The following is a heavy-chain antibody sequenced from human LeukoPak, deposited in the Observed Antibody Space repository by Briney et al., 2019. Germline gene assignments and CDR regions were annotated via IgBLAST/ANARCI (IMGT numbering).Heavy chain of an antibody. CDR2: ISGSGGST. J-gene: IGHJ4*02. Sequence: PGGSLRLSRAASGFTFSSYAMSWVRQAPGKGLEWVSAISGSGGSTYYADSVKGRFTISRDNSKNTLYPQMNSLRAEDTAVYYCAAQITMIVVVLPDYWGQGTLVTVSS. V-gene: IGHV3-23*01. CDR1: GFTFSSYA. CDR3: AAQITMIVVVLPDY. D-gene: IGHD3-22*01.